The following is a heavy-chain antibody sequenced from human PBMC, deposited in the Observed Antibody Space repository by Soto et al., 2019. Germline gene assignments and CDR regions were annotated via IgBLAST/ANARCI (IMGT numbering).Heavy chain of an antibody. J-gene: IGHJ5*02. D-gene: IGHD5-18*01. Sequence: SGPTLVNPTQTLTLTCTFSGFSLSTSGVGVGWIRQPPGKALEWLALIYWDDDKRYSPSLKSRLTITKDTSKNQVVLTMTNMDPVDTATYYCARLVDTAMGGLNCFDPWGQGTLVTVSS. V-gene: IGHV2-5*02. CDR2: IYWDDDK. CDR1: GFSLSTSGVG. CDR3: ARLVDTAMGGLNCFDP.